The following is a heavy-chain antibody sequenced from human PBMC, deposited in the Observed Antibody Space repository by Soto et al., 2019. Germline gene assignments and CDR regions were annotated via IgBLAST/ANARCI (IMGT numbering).Heavy chain of an antibody. CDR3: ARGLGGAAAGPGGYYYYGMDV. CDR1: GGSFSGYY. Sequence: PSETLSLTCAVYGGSFSGYYWSWIRQPPGKGLEWIGEINHSGSTNYNPSLKSRVTISVDTSKNQFSLKLSSVTAADTAVYYCARGLGGAAAGPGGYYYYGMDVWGQGTTVTVSS. V-gene: IGHV4-34*01. J-gene: IGHJ6*02. D-gene: IGHD6-13*01. CDR2: INHSGST.